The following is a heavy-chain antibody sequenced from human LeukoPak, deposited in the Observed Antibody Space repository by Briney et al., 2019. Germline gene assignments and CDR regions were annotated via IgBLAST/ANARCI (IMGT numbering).Heavy chain of an antibody. CDR3: ARAFNYDGY. CDR2: IKQDGSEK. Sequence: TGGSLRLSCAASGFTFSTYRMTWVRQAPGKGLEWVANIKQDGSEKHYVDSVKGRFTISRDNAKNSLYLQMNSLRAEDTAVYYCARAFNYDGYWGQGTLVTVSS. V-gene: IGHV3-7*01. CDR1: GFTFSTYR. J-gene: IGHJ4*02.